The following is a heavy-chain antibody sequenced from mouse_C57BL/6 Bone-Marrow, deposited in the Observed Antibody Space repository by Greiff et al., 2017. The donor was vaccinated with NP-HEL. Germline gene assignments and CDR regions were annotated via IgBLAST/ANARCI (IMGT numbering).Heavy chain of an antibody. CDR2: SRNKANDYTT. CDR3: ARDETAQAAMDY. J-gene: IGHJ4*01. CDR1: GFTFSDFY. Sequence: EVQGVESGGGLVQSGRSLRLSCATSGFTFSDFYMEWVRQAPGKGLEWIAASRNKANDYTTEYSASVKGRFIVSRDTSQSILYLQMNALRAEDTAIYYCARDETAQAAMDYWGQGTSVTVSS. D-gene: IGHD3-2*02. V-gene: IGHV7-1*01.